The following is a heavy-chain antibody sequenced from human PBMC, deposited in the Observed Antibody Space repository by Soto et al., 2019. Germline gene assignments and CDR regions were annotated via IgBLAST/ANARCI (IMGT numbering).Heavy chain of an antibody. CDR3: ARGEIRGYDY. V-gene: IGHV4-4*07. Sequence: KTSETLSLTCAVSGGSISSSNWWSWVRQPAGKGLEWVGRIYASGRTNYAPSLQSRVTLSLDTSENQFSLRLISVTAADTAIYYCARGEIRGYDYWGQGTLVTVSS. CDR2: IYASGRT. D-gene: IGHD3-22*01. CDR1: GGSISSSNW. J-gene: IGHJ4*02.